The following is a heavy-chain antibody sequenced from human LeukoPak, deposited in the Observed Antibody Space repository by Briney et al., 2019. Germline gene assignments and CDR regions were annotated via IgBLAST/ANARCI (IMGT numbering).Heavy chain of an antibody. J-gene: IGHJ2*01. CDR3: ARGREGDSSGWEDWYFDL. D-gene: IGHD6-19*01. Sequence: ASVEVSCKASGYTFTGYYMHWVRQAPGQGLEWMGWINPNSGGTNYAQKFQGRVTMTRDTSISTAYMELSRLRSDDTAVYYCARGREGDSSGWEDWYFDLWGRGTLVTVSS. CDR2: INPNSGGT. CDR1: GYTFTGYY. V-gene: IGHV1-2*02.